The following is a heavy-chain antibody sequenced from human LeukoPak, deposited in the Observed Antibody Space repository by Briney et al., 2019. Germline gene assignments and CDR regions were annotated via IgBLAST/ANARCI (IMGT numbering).Heavy chain of an antibody. CDR2: IYYTGST. CDR1: SASISDYY. Sequence: SETLFLTCTVSSASISDYYWTWIRQPPGKRLEWSGYIYYTGSTNYNPSLKSRVVISLDKSNNQFSLKLNSETAADTAVYYCARFSTMLDFWGRGTLVTVSS. CDR3: ARFSTMLDF. J-gene: IGHJ4*02. V-gene: IGHV4-59*01. D-gene: IGHD3-10*01.